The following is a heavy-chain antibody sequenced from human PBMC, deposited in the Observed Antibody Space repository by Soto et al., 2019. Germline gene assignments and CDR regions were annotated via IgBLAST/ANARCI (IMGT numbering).Heavy chain of an antibody. J-gene: IGHJ4*02. CDR3: VQGASTAHQPLDS. CDR2: ISGDGNDK. V-gene: IGHV3-30*03. D-gene: IGHD1-26*01. CDR1: GFIFRNFG. Sequence: ESGGGVVQPGRSLRLSCAASGFIFRNFGMHCVRRAPGKGLEWVATISGDGNDKYYPDSMKGRFTISRDNFNNTLYLQLNSLRPEDTAVYHCVQGASTAHQPLDSWGQGVLVTVSS.